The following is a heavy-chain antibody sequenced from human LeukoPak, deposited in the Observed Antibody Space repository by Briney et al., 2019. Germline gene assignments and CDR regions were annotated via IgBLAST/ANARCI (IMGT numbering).Heavy chain of an antibody. D-gene: IGHD6-13*01. Sequence: ASVKVSCKASGYTFINYGISWVRQAPGQGLEWMGWISAYNGNTNYAQKLQDRVTMTTDTSTSTAYMDLRSLRSDDTAVYYCASVSSSWSLSGIDVWGQGTTVTVSS. J-gene: IGHJ6*02. V-gene: IGHV1-18*01. CDR3: ASVSSSWSLSGIDV. CDR2: ISAYNGNT. CDR1: GYTFINYG.